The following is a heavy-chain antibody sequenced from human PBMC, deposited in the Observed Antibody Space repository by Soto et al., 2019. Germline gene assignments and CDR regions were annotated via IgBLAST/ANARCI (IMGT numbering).Heavy chain of an antibody. J-gene: IGHJ4*02. V-gene: IGHV5-10-1*01. CDR1: GYSFTSYW. D-gene: IGHD3-9*01. CDR3: ARLDARDILTGYYPIDY. CDR2: IDPSDSYT. Sequence: PGESLKISCKGSGYSFTSYWISWVRQMPGKGLEWMGRIDPSDSYTNYSPSFQGHVTISADKSISTAYLQWSSLKASDTAMYYCARLDARDILTGYYPIDYWGQGTLVTVSS.